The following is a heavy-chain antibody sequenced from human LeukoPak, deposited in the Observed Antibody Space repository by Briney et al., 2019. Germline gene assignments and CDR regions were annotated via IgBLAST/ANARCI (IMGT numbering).Heavy chain of an antibody. Sequence: SETLSLTCTVSGGSISSYYWSWIRQPPGKGLEWIGYIYYSGSTNYNPSLKSRVTISVDTSKNQLSLKLSSVTAADTAVYYCARDQYSSSSDWFDPWGQGTLVTVSS. V-gene: IGHV4-59*01. CDR1: GGSISSYY. CDR2: IYYSGST. J-gene: IGHJ5*02. CDR3: ARDQYSSSSDWFDP. D-gene: IGHD6-6*01.